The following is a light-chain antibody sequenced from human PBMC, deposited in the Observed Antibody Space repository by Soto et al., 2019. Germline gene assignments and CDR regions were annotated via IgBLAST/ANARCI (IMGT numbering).Light chain of an antibody. V-gene: IGKV3-15*01. Sequence: EIVMTQSPATLSVSPGEGATLSCRASQTVSSNLSWYQQKPGQAPRILIYGASTMAAALPARFSGSGSGTVFPLTISSLQSEDFAVYYWHQYNNWPLTFGGGTKVEIK. CDR1: QTVSSN. J-gene: IGKJ4*01. CDR3: HQYNNWPLT. CDR2: GAS.